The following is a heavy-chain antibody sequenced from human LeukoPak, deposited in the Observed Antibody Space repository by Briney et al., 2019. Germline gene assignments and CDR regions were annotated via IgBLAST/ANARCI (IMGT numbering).Heavy chain of an antibody. Sequence: GGSLRLSCAASGFTFSNAWMSWVRQAPGKGLEWVGLIKSKTDGGTTDYATPVKGRFTISRDDSKNTLYLQMNSLKTEDTAVYHCTTDLLVPRILTGYLDYWGQGTLVNVSS. V-gene: IGHV3-15*01. CDR1: GFTFSNAW. J-gene: IGHJ4*02. D-gene: IGHD3-9*01. CDR2: IKSKTDGGTT. CDR3: TTDLLVPRILTGYLDY.